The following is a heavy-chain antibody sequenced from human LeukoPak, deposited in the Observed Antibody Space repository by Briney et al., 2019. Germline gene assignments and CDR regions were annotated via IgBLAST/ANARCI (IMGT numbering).Heavy chain of an antibody. V-gene: IGHV3-7*01. CDR3: AKDPHPYSSSWPIIYYFDY. J-gene: IGHJ4*02. CDR1: GFTFSSYW. CDR2: IKQDGSEK. Sequence: GGSLRLSCAASGFTFSSYWMSWVRQAPGKGLEWVANIKQDGSEKYYVDSVKGRFTISRDNAKNSLYLQMNSLRAEDTAVYYCAKDPHPYSSSWPIIYYFDYWGQGTLVTVSS. D-gene: IGHD6-13*01.